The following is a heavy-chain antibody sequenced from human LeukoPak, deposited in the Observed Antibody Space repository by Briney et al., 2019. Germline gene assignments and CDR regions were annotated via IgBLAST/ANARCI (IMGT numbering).Heavy chain of an antibody. V-gene: IGHV3-21*01. J-gene: IGHJ3*02. Sequence: DSVKGRFTVSRDNGKNSLFLQMSSLRAEDTAVYYCASEMATNSRDAFDIWGQGTMVTVSS. D-gene: IGHD5-24*01. CDR3: ASEMATNSRDAFDI.